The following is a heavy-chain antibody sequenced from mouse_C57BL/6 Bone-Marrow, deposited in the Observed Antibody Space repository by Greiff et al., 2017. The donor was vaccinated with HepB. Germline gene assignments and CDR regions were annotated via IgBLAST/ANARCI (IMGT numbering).Heavy chain of an antibody. V-gene: IGHV2-2*01. CDR1: GFSLTSSG. J-gene: IGHJ3*01. Sequence: QVQLQQSGPGLVQPSQSLSITCTVSGFSLTSSGVHWVRQSPGKGLEWLGVIWSGGSTDYNAACISRLSISKDNSKSQVFFKMNRLPADDTAIFYCDSYSAAYWGQGTLVTVSA. CDR2: IWSGGST. CDR3: DSYSAAY. D-gene: IGHD2-1*01.